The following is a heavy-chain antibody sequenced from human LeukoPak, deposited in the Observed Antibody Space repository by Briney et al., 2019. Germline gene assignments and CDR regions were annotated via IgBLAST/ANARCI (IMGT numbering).Heavy chain of an antibody. D-gene: IGHD5-12*01. CDR3: ARHGDSDYNLLDY. J-gene: IGHJ4*02. V-gene: IGHV4-39*01. CDR2: IYYDGST. CDR1: GGSISSSSYY. Sequence: PSETLSLTCTVSGGSISSSSYYWGWIRQPPGKGLEWIGSIYYDGSTYYNPSLKSRVTISVDTSKNQFSLKLSSVTAADTAVYYCARHGDSDYNLLDYWGQGTLVTVSS.